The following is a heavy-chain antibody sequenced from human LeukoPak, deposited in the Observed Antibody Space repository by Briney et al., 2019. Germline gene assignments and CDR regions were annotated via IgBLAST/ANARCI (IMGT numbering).Heavy chain of an antibody. Sequence: PGGSLRLSCAASGFTFSSYAMSWVRQAPGKGLEWVSAISGSGGSTYYADSVKGRFTISRDNSKNTLYLQMNSLRAEDTAVYYCAKDGSPGGSSWDGYYYMVVWGKGTTGTVSS. J-gene: IGHJ6*03. CDR3: AKDGSPGGSSWDGYYYMVV. CDR1: GFTFSSYA. D-gene: IGHD6-13*01. CDR2: ISGSGGST. V-gene: IGHV3-23*01.